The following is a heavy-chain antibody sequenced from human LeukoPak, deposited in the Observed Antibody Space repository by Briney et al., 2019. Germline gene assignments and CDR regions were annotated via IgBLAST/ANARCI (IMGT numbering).Heavy chain of an antibody. D-gene: IGHD3-3*01. CDR3: AKVRGITIFGVDTFDY. CDR1: GFTFSSYA. Sequence: GGSLRLSCAASGFTFSSYAVSWVRQAPGKGLEWVSAISGSGGSTYYADSVKGRFTISRDNSKNTLYLQMNSLRAEDTAVYYCAKVRGITIFGVDTFDYWGQGTLVTVSS. J-gene: IGHJ4*02. V-gene: IGHV3-23*01. CDR2: ISGSGGST.